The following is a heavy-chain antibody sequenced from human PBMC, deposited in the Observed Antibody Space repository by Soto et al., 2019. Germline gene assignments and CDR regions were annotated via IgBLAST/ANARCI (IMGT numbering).Heavy chain of an antibody. CDR1: GFIFINYA. Sequence: GGSLRLSCTASGFIFINYAMSWVRQAPWKGLEWVSTFSSSGGGTYYADSVKGRFTISRDNSKNTLYLQMNSLRAEDTAVYYCTKANRYCSGANCFTFDYWGLGTLVTVSS. CDR3: TKANRYCSGANCFTFDY. J-gene: IGHJ4*02. V-gene: IGHV3-23*01. CDR2: FSSSGGGT. D-gene: IGHD2-15*01.